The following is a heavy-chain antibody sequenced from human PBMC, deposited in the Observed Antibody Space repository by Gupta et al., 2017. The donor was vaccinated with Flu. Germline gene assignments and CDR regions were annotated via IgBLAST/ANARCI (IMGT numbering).Heavy chain of an antibody. CDR2: IYYSGST. J-gene: IGHJ6*03. D-gene: IGHD4-11*01. V-gene: IGHV4-30-4*01. Sequence: QVQLQESGPGLVKPSQTLSLTCTVSGGAISSGDYYWSWIRRPPGKGLEWIGYIYYSGSTYYNPSLKSRVTISVATSKNQFSLKLSSVTAADTAVYYCARVNSNYVDFYYYYMDVWGKGTTVTVSS. CDR3: ARVNSNYVDFYYYYMDV. CDR1: GGAISSGDYY.